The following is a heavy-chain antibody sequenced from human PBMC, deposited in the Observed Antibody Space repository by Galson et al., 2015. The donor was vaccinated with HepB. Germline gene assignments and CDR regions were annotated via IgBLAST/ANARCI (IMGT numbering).Heavy chain of an antibody. J-gene: IGHJ4*02. D-gene: IGHD3-9*01. Sequence: SLRLSCAASGFSLSAYNMNWVRQAPGKGLEWVSSISGSTYIYYKESVKGRFTISIDTAENSVYLQMNSLRVEDTAVYYCARDSGSYDVLTGYSSYFDLWGPGTLVTVSS. CDR2: ISGSTYI. CDR3: ARDSGSYDVLTGYSSYFDL. V-gene: IGHV3-69-1*01. CDR1: GFSLSAYN.